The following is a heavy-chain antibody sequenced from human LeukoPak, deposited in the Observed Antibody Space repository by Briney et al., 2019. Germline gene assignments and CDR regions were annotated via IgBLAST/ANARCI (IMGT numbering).Heavy chain of an antibody. CDR3: ARGVYCTTGVCYSPPGQFYYFDY. CDR1: GGSISSSSYY. J-gene: IGHJ4*02. Sequence: PSETLSLTCTVSGGSISSSSYYWGWIRQPPGKGLEWIGSIYYSGSTYYNPSLKSRVTISVDTSKNHFSLNLSSVTAADSAVYYCARGVYCTTGVCYSPPGQFYYFDYWGQGTLVTVSS. V-gene: IGHV4-39*02. D-gene: IGHD2-8*01. CDR2: IYYSGST.